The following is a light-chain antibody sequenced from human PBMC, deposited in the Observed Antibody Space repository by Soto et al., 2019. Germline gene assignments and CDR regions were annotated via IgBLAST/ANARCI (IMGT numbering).Light chain of an antibody. CDR3: QQYVTSSPRT. Sequence: EIVLTQSPGTLSLSPGERATLSCRASHTISSSYLAWYQQKPGQAPRLLMYGISRRATGIPDRFSGSGSGTDFTLTITRREPEDVAVYYCQQYVTSSPRTFGQGTKVEIK. V-gene: IGKV3-20*01. CDR2: GIS. CDR1: HTISSSY. J-gene: IGKJ1*01.